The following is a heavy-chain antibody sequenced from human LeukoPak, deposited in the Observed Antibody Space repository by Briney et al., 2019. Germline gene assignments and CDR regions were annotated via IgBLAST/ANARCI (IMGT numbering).Heavy chain of an antibody. CDR1: GFTFSSYE. J-gene: IGHJ5*02. CDR2: ISSSGSTI. V-gene: IGHV3-48*03. CDR3: AKGPMVRADP. Sequence: GGSLRLSCAASGFTFSSYEMNWVRQAPGKGLEWVSYISSSGSTIYYADSVKGRFTISRDNAKNSLYLQMNSLRAEDTAVYYCAKGPMVRADPWGQGTLVTVSS. D-gene: IGHD3-10*01.